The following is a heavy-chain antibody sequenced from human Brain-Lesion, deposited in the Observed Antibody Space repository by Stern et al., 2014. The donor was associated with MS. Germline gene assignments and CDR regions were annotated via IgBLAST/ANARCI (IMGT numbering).Heavy chain of an antibody. J-gene: IGHJ6*02. D-gene: IGHD3-3*01. V-gene: IGHV1-2*02. CDR1: GYIFTGYY. CDR3: ARDQRGITIFGVVTDYYYLGMDV. CDR2: INPNTGGT. Sequence: VQLEKSGAEVKKPGASVKVSCKTSGYIFTGYYIHWVRQAPGQGLEWMAWINPNTGGTKYAQKFQGRVTMSRDTSISTAYVELSSLTSDDTAVYYCARDQRGITIFGVVTDYYYLGMDVWGQGTTVTVSS.